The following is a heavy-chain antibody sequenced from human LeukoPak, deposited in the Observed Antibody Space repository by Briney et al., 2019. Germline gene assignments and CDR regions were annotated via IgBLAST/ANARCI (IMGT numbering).Heavy chain of an antibody. V-gene: IGHV3-30*04. CDR3: ARDRFAGYDFWSGYYIDY. D-gene: IGHD3-3*01. J-gene: IGHJ4*02. CDR2: ISYDGSNK. CDR1: GFTFNSYA. Sequence: GGSLRLSCAASGFTFNSYAMHWVRQAPDKGLEWVAVISYDGSNKYYADSVKGRFTISRDNSKNTLYLQMNSLRAEDTAVYYCARDRFAGYDFWSGYYIDYWGQGTLVTVSS.